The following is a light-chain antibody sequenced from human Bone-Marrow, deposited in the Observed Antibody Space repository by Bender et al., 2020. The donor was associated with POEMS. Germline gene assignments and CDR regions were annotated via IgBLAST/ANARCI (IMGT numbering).Light chain of an antibody. CDR1: GSNIGGYP. CDR3: CSYAYNSVWV. Sequence: QSVLTQPPSVSGTPGQRVTISCSGSGSNIGGYPVNWYQQLPGTAPKLLIYEVRKRPSGVSNRFSGSKSDNTASLTISGLQAEDEADFYCCSYAYNSVWVFGGGTKLTVL. V-gene: IGLV2-23*02. J-gene: IGLJ3*02. CDR2: EVR.